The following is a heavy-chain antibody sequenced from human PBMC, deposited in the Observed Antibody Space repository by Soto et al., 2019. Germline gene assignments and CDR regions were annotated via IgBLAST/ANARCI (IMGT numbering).Heavy chain of an antibody. J-gene: IGHJ4*02. CDR2: ITPIFPTA. V-gene: IGHV1-69*01. Sequence: VQLVQSGTEVKKPGSSVKLSCKASGGSFNFAMSWVRQAPGQGLEWMGGITPIFPTAVEAPKFQGRSTITADEQPATVSIEVTALGFGAMAGYFCVFGGGRGSHIEYWGPGSLVIVSS. D-gene: IGHD3-16*01. CDR3: VFGGGRGSHIEY. CDR1: GGSFNFA.